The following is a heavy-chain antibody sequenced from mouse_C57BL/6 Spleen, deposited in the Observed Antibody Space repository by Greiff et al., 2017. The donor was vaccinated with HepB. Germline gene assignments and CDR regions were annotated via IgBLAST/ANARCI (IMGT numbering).Heavy chain of an antibody. V-gene: IGHV1-7*01. CDR1: GYTFTSYW. J-gene: IGHJ1*03. D-gene: IGHD2-4*01. CDR2: INPSSGYT. Sequence: VMLVESGAELAKPGASVKLSCKASGYTFTSYWMHWVKQRPGQGLEWIGYINPSSGYTKYNQKFKDKATLTAAKSSSTAYMQLSSLTYEDSAVYYCARLYYDYDGRYFDVWGTGTTVTVSS. CDR3: ARLYYDYDGRYFDV.